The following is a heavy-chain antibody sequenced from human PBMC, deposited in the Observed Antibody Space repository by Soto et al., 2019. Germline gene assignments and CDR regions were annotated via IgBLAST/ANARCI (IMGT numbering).Heavy chain of an antibody. D-gene: IGHD1-26*01. CDR3: ARDVGATYYFDY. Sequence: QVQLVESGGGVVQPGRSLRLSCAASGFTFSSYGMHWVRQAPGKGLEWVAVIWYDGSNKYYADSVKGRFTISRDNSKNTLYLQMNSLRAEDAAVYYCARDVGATYYFDYWGQGTLVTVSS. V-gene: IGHV3-33*01. CDR1: GFTFSSYG. J-gene: IGHJ4*02. CDR2: IWYDGSNK.